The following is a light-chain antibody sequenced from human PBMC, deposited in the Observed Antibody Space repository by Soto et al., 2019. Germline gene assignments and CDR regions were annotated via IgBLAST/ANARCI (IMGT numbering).Light chain of an antibody. Sequence: VFMAQSPLSLPVPPGQPASISCSSCQSLVYSDGDTYLSWFQQRPGQSPRRLLSQVSNRDSGVPDRFSGSGSGTDFTLKISSVEADDVAVYYCMQNTHWPITFGQGTRLEIK. V-gene: IGKV2-30*01. CDR2: QVS. J-gene: IGKJ5*01. CDR3: MQNTHWPIT. CDR1: QSLVYSDGDTY.